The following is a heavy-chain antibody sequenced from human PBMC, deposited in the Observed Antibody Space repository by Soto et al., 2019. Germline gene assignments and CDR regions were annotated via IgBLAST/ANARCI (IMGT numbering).Heavy chain of an antibody. D-gene: IGHD3-9*01. CDR1: GFTFSSYD. J-gene: IGHJ4*02. Sequence: GGSLSLSCAASGFTFSSYDMHWVRQATGKGLEWVSAIGTAGDTYYPGSVKGRFTISRENAKNSLYLQMNSLRAGDTAVYYCARDRIDILTGYRYFDYWGQGTLVTVSS. CDR2: IGTAGDT. CDR3: ARDRIDILTGYRYFDY. V-gene: IGHV3-13*01.